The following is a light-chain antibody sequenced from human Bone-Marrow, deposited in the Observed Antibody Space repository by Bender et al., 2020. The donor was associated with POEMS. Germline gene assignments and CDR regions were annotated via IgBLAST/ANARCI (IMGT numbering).Light chain of an antibody. CDR3: AAWDDSLSAYV. J-gene: IGLJ1*01. Sequence: QSVLTQPPSVSGTPGQRVTISCSGSSSDIGSNTVNWYQQLPGSAPKVLIYSDNERPSGVPDRFSASKSGTSASLAISGLQSEDEADYYCAAWDDSLSAYVFGTGTKVTVL. V-gene: IGLV1-44*01. CDR2: SDN. CDR1: SSDIGSNT.